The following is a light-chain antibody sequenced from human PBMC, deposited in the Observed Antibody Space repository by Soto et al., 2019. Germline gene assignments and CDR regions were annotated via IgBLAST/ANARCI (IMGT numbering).Light chain of an antibody. CDR2: EVS. V-gene: IGLV2-14*01. Sequence: QLVLTQPASVSGSPGQSITISCTGTSSDVGGYNYVSWYQQHPGKAPKLMIYEVSNRPSGVSNRFSGSKSGNTASLTISGLQAEDEADYYCSSYTTSSTYVFATGTKVTVL. J-gene: IGLJ1*01. CDR3: SSYTTSSTYV. CDR1: SSDVGGYNY.